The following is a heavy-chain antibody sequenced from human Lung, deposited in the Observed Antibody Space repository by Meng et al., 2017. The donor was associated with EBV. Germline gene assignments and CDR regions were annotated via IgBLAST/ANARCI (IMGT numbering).Heavy chain of an antibody. V-gene: IGHV3-23*04. CDR2: MSGSGGET. J-gene: IGHJ4*02. Sequence: VHMVDSGGGFVRSGRSLGLSCVASGFNFNSYVLSWVRQAPGKGLEWVASMSGSGGETHYADSVKGRFTISRDNSKNSLFLQMNSLRVEDTAIYYCETLPPYYHFDYWGQGTLVTVSS. CDR3: ETLPPYYHFDY. D-gene: IGHD2-21*01. CDR1: GFNFNSYV.